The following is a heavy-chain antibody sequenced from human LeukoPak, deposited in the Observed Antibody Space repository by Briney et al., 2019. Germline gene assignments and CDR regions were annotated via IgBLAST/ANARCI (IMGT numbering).Heavy chain of an antibody. V-gene: IGHV3-7*01. CDR1: GFTFNSYW. CDR2: IDPDGSEK. D-gene: IGHD3-10*01. J-gene: IGHJ4*02. Sequence: PGGSLRLSCAASGFTFNSYWMSWVRQAPGKGLEWVANIDPDGSEKQYGDSVKGRFTTSRDNAKNSLYLQMNSLTAEDTAIYYCARIYYFGDNNWRYFDNWGQGTLVTVSS. CDR3: ARIYYFGDNNWRYFDN.